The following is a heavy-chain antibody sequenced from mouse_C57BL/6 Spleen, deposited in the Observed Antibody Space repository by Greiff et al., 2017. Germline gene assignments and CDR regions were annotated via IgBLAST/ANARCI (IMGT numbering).Heavy chain of an antibody. J-gene: IGHJ2*01. D-gene: IGHD2-3*01. CDR3: ASQRDGLDH. V-gene: IGHV14-2*01. CDR2: LDPEDGET. Sequence: EAQLQTSGAELVKPGASVKSSCTASGLNIKDYYMPWVEQRTDQGLEWIGRLDPEDGETKYAPKFQGKATITADTSSNTAYLQLSSLTSEDTAVYYCASQRDGLDHWVKGTTRTVLS. CDR1: GLNIKDYY.